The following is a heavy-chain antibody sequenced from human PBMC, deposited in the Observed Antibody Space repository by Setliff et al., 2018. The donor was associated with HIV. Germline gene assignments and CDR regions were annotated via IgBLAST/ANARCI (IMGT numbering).Heavy chain of an antibody. Sequence: ASVKVSCKASGYTFTSYAMHWVRQAPGQRLEWMGWINAGNGNTSYAQNFQGRVTMTRDTSTHTVYMELSSLRSEDTAVYYCAKDDRYYYDTSGSPSNWFDPWGQGTQVIVSS. CDR2: INAGNGNT. V-gene: IGHV1-3*01. D-gene: IGHD3-22*01. CDR3: AKDDRYYYDTSGSPSNWFDP. CDR1: GYTFTSYA. J-gene: IGHJ5*02.